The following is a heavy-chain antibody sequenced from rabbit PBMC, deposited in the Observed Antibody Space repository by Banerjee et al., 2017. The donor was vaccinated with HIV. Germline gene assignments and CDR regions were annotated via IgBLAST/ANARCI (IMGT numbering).Heavy chain of an antibody. CDR2: IYAAKGST. CDR3: ARAIVPWLGLTRLDL. J-gene: IGHJ3*01. CDR1: GIDFTKYY. Sequence: QLTETGGGLVQPGGSLTLSCKASGIDFTKYYITWVRQAPGKGLEWIGIIYAAKGSTDYASWVNGRFTISSDNAQSTVDLKMTSLTAADTATYFCARAIVPWLGLTRLDLWGPGTLATVS. V-gene: IGHV1S7*01. D-gene: IGHD4-1*01.